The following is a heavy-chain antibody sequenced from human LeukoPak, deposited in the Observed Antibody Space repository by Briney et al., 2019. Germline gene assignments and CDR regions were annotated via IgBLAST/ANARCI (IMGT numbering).Heavy chain of an antibody. D-gene: IGHD3-3*01. CDR1: GFTFSSYW. V-gene: IGHV3-7*03. CDR2: IKQDGSDK. Sequence: QPGGSLRLSCAASGFTFSSYWLNWVRQAPGKGLEWVANIKQDGSDKYYVDSVKGRFTISRDISKNTLYLQMNSLRAGDTAVYYCAKYYDFWSGYQYTSDYYYYYSMDVWGHGTTVTVSS. CDR3: AKYYDFWSGYQYTSDYYYYYSMDV. J-gene: IGHJ6*02.